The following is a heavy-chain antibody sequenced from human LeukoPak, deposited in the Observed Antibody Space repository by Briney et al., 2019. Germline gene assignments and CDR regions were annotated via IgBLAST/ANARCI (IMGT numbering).Heavy chain of an antibody. D-gene: IGHD6-19*01. CDR3: ARGRTRRSSGWLYYFDY. CDR2: MNPNSGNT. V-gene: IGHV1-8*01. Sequence: ASVKVSCKASGYTFTSYDINWVRQATGQGLEWMGWMNPNSGNTGYAQKFQGRVTMTRNTSISTAYMELSSLRSEGTAVYYCARGRTRRSSGWLYYFDYWGQGTLVTVSS. CDR1: GYTFTSYD. J-gene: IGHJ4*02.